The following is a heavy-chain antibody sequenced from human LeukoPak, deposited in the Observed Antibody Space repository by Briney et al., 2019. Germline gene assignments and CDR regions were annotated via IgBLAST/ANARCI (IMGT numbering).Heavy chain of an antibody. J-gene: IGHJ5*02. CDR2: ISSNGGST. Sequence: PGGSLRLSCAASGFTFSSYAMHWVRQAPGKGLENVSAISSNGGSTYYANSVKGRFTISRDNSKNTLYLQMGRLRAADMAVYYCARSYSSGFNWFDPWGQGTLVTVSS. V-gene: IGHV3-64*01. CDR3: ARSYSSGFNWFDP. D-gene: IGHD6-19*01. CDR1: GFTFSSYA.